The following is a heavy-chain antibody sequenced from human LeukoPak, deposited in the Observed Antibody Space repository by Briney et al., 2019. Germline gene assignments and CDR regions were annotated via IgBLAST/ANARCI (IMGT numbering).Heavy chain of an antibody. Sequence: GSLRLSCAASGFTFSSDGIHWVRQAPGKGLEWVAFVSNNGIDKHYGDSVQGRFSISRDNSKNTLYLEMKSLRVEDTAMYYCAKGITRDSYYLDYWGQGTLVTVSP. CDR2: VSNNGIDK. CDR1: GFTFSSDG. J-gene: IGHJ4*02. V-gene: IGHV3-30*02. D-gene: IGHD1-20*01. CDR3: AKGITRDSYYLDY.